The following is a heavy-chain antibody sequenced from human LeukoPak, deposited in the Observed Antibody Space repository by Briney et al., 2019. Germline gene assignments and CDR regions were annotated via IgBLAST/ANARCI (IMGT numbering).Heavy chain of an antibody. V-gene: IGHV3-30*02. Sequence: PGGSLRLSCAASGFTFSSYSMNWVRQAPGKGLEWVAFILYDGSNKYYADSVKGRFTISRDNSKNTLYLQMNSLRPEDTAVYYCAKGTVVTPFDYWGQGSLVTVSS. CDR3: AKGTVVTPFDY. CDR1: GFTFSSYS. D-gene: IGHD4-23*01. CDR2: ILYDGSNK. J-gene: IGHJ4*02.